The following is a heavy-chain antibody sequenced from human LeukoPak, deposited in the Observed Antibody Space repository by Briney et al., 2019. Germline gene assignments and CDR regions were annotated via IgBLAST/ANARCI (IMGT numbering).Heavy chain of an antibody. CDR2: IYHSGST. CDR3: ARRWLQFRGLAPFDY. V-gene: IGHV4-4*02. D-gene: IGHD5-24*01. CDR1: GGSISSSNW. J-gene: IGHJ4*02. Sequence: SETLSLTCAVSGGSISSSNWWSWVRQPPGKGLEWIGEIYHSGSTNYNPSLKSRVTISVDKSKNQSSLKLSSVTAADTAVYYCARRWLQFRGLAPFDYWGQGTLVTVSS.